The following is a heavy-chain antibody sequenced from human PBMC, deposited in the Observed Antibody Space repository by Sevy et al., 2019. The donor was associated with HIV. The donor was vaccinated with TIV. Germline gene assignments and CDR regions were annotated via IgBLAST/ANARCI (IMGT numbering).Heavy chain of an antibody. J-gene: IGHJ4*02. CDR3: AREGGYTSAWSPGNY. CDR1: GFTFNTHA. Sequence: GGSLRLSCAASGFTFNTHAMHWVRQAPGKGLEWVALISYDGIIKYYADSVKGRLTISRDNSKGTLSLQMNSLRIEDTAVYYCAREGGYTSAWSPGNYWGQGTLVTVSS. D-gene: IGHD6-19*01. V-gene: IGHV3-30*04. CDR2: ISYDGIIK.